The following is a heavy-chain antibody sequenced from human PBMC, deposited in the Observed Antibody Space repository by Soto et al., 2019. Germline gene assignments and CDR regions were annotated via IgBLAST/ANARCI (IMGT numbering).Heavy chain of an antibody. CDR3: ARHHASNLDAFEI. D-gene: IGHD7-27*01. V-gene: IGHV4-39*01. CDR2: IYYSGPA. Sequence: QLQLQESGPGLVKPSETLSLPCTVSGGSIASSSYYWGWIRQPPGKGMEWIGSIYYSGPAYYNPSLKNRLISVDTSKNQCSLKLNSVTAADTAVYYCARHHASNLDAFEIWGRGTMVTVSS. J-gene: IGHJ3*02. CDR1: GGSIASSSYY.